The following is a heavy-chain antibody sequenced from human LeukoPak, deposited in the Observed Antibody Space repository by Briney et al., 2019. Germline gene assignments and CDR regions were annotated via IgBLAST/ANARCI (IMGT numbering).Heavy chain of an antibody. CDR3: VRSGVVLQTGFDF. CDR1: GGPIMTAPYY. D-gene: IGHD3-16*01. CDR2: VFHDGTT. J-gene: IGHJ4*02. Sequence: SETLSLPCAVSGGPIMTAPYYWGWIRQPPGKGLEWLGSVFHDGTTYSSPSLKSRVTVSADTSRNRFSRSLTSSSAADTAVYYCVRSGVVLQTGFDFWGQGALVTVSS. V-gene: IGHV4-39*07.